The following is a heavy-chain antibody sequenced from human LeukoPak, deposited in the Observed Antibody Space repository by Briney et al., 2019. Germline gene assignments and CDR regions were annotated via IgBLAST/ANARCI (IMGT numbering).Heavy chain of an antibody. CDR2: IIPILGIA. CDR1: GGTFSSYT. Sequence: EASVKVSCKASGGTFSSYTISWVRQAPGQGLEWMGRIIPILGIANYAQKFQGRVTITADKSTSTAYMELSSLRSEDTAVYYCARESPIYYFDCWGQGTLVTVSS. V-gene: IGHV1-69*04. J-gene: IGHJ4*02. D-gene: IGHD3-3*01. CDR3: ARESPIYYFDC.